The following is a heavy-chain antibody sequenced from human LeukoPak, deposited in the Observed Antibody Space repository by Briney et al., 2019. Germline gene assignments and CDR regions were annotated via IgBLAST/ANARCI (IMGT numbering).Heavy chain of an antibody. J-gene: IGHJ4*02. Sequence: PSETLSLTCAVYGGSFSGYYWSWICQPPGKGLEWIGEINHSGSTNYNPSLKSRVTISVDTSKNQFSLKLSSVTAADTAVYYCARAVDTAIVRFDYWGQGTLVTVSS. D-gene: IGHD5-18*01. CDR1: GGSFSGYY. CDR3: ARAVDTAIVRFDY. CDR2: INHSGST. V-gene: IGHV4-34*01.